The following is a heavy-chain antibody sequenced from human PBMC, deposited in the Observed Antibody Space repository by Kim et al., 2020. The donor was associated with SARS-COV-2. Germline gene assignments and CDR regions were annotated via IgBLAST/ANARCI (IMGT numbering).Heavy chain of an antibody. Sequence: SETLSLTCAVSGGSISSSNWWSWVRQPPGKGLEWIGEIYHSGSTNYNPSLKSRVTISVDKSKNQFSLKLSSVTAADTAVYYCARAGGYCSGGSCHKPIDYWGQGTLVTVSS. D-gene: IGHD2-15*01. CDR2: IYHSGST. V-gene: IGHV4-4*02. CDR1: GGSISSSNW. J-gene: IGHJ4*02. CDR3: ARAGGYCSGGSCHKPIDY.